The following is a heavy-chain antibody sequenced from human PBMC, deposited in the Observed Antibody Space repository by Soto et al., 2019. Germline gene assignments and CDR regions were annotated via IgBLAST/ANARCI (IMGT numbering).Heavy chain of an antibody. CDR3: ARWWSGSRQGFDP. Sequence: QVQLQESGPGLVKPSQTLSLTCTVSGCSISSGDYYWSWIRQHPGKGLEWIGYIYYSGSTYYNPSIKSRVTISVDTSKNQFSLKLSSVTASDTAVYYCARWWSGSRQGFDPWGQGTLVTVSS. CDR2: IYYSGST. CDR1: GCSISSGDYY. D-gene: IGHD3-3*01. J-gene: IGHJ5*02. V-gene: IGHV4-31*03.